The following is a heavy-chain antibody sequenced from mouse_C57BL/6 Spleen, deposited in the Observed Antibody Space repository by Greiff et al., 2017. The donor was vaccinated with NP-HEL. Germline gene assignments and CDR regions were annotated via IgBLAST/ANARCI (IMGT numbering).Heavy chain of an antibody. V-gene: IGHV1-5*01. Sequence: EVKLMESGTVLARPGASVKMSCKTSGYTFTSYWMHWVKQRPGQGLEWIGAIYPGNSDTSYNQKFKGKAKLTAVTSASTAYMELSSLTNEDSAVYYCTTTVVAHWYFDVWGTGTTVTVSS. CDR2: IYPGNSDT. D-gene: IGHD1-1*01. CDR1: GYTFTSYW. CDR3: TTTVVAHWYFDV. J-gene: IGHJ1*03.